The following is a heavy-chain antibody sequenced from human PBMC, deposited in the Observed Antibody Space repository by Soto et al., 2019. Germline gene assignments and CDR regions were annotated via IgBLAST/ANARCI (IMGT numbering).Heavy chain of an antibody. V-gene: IGHV4-4*07. J-gene: IGHJ4*02. D-gene: IGHD4-17*01. CDR2: IYSSGST. CDR3: AKAPSRLYGDYVSDYFDY. CDR1: GGSVTDYY. Sequence: ASETLSLTCTVSGGSVTDYYWSWIRQPAGKGLEWIGRIYSSGSTNYNPSLRSRVSMSVDTSKNQFSLIVTSVTAADSAVYYCAKAPSRLYGDYVSDYFDYWGQGTLVTVSS.